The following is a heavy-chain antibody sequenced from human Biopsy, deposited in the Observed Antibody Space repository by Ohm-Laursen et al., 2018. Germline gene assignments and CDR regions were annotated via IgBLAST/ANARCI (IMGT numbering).Heavy chain of an antibody. CDR3: ARDYDTSGYYYVS. V-gene: IGHV4-39*01. J-gene: IGHJ5*02. CDR1: GGSISNNNYY. CDR2: IFYRGST. D-gene: IGHD3-22*01. Sequence: GTLSLTWIVSGGSISNNNYYWGWIRQPPGKGLEWIGSIFYRGSTHYKPSLKSRVNISVDTSKNQFSLKLNSVTAADTAAYYCARDYDTSGYYYVSWGQGTLVTVSS.